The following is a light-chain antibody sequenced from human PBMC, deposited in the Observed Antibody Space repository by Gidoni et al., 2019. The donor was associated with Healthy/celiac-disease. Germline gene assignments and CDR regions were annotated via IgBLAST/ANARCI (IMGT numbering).Light chain of an antibody. V-gene: IGKV4-1*01. Sequence: EIVMNQAPDYLAVSLGEKATINCKSSQSVLYSSNTKNYLACYQQKPGQPPKLLIYWASTRESGVPYRFSGSGSGTDFTLTISSLQADDFAVYYCQQYYSTPLTFGGGTKVEIK. CDR1: QSVLYSSNTKNY. CDR2: WAS. J-gene: IGKJ4*01. CDR3: QQYYSTPLT.